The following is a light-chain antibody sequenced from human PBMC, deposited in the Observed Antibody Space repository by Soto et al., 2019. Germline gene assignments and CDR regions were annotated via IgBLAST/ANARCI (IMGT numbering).Light chain of an antibody. Sequence: RVKKSAAVVSASVGDRGTINFRSSQYISDYFAWYQQRPGTAPKLLIYDASTLQGGVPSRFSGSGSGTEFTLTVTILPPDDFATYFSQQYDQYSPFGHGTKV. V-gene: IGKV1-9*01. CDR3: QQYDQYSP. CDR1: QYISDY. J-gene: IGKJ1*01. CDR2: DAS.